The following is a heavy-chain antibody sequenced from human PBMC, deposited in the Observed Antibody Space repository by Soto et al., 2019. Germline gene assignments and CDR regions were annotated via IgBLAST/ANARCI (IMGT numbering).Heavy chain of an antibody. V-gene: IGHV3-15*07. Sequence: PGGSLRLSCAASGFTFSNAWMNWVRQAPGKGLEWVGRIKSKTDGGTTDYAAPVKGRFTISRDDSKNTLYLQMNSLKTEDTAVYYCNTDPVTMIVVVPSSGWGQGTLVTVS. J-gene: IGHJ4*02. D-gene: IGHD3-22*01. CDR2: IKSKTDGGTT. CDR3: NTDPVTMIVVVPSSG. CDR1: GFTFSNAW.